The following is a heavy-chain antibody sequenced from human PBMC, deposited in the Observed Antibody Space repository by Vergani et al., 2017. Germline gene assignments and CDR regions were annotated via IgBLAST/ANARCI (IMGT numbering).Heavy chain of an antibody. CDR1: GGSISSYY. Sequence: QVQLQESGPGLVKPSETLSLTCTVSGGSISSYYWSWIRQPPGKGLEWIGYIYYSGSTNYNPALKSRVTISVDTSKNQFSLKLSSVTAADTAVYYCARHQRGDYFDYWGQGTLVAVSS. CDR2: IYYSGST. D-gene: IGHD6-25*01. V-gene: IGHV4-59*08. J-gene: IGHJ4*02. CDR3: ARHQRGDYFDY.